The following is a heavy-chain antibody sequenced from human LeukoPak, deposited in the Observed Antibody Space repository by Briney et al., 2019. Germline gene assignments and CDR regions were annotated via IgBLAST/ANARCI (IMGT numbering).Heavy chain of an antibody. Sequence: PSETLALTCTVSGGSISSSSYYWSWIRQPPGKGLEWIGYIYYSVSTNYNPTLKSRVTISVDTSKNQLSLKLSSVTAADTAVYYCARVLHTYSYGSRYFDYWGQGTLVTVSS. CDR1: GGSISSSSYY. CDR2: IYYSVST. J-gene: IGHJ4*02. D-gene: IGHD5-18*01. CDR3: ARVLHTYSYGSRYFDY. V-gene: IGHV4-61*01.